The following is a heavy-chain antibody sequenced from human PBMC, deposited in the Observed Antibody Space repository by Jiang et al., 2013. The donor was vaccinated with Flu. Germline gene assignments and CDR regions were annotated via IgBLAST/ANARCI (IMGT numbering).Heavy chain of an antibody. V-gene: IGHV3-21*01. J-gene: IGHJ4*02. CDR2: ISSSSSYI. D-gene: IGHD1-26*01. CDR1: GFTFSSYS. Sequence: AASGFTFSSYSMNWVRPGVQGRGVEWVSSISSSSSYIYYADSVKGRFTISRDNAKNSLYLQMNSLRAEDTAVYYCASIVGARGGDYWGQGTLVTVSS. CDR3: ASIVGARGGDY.